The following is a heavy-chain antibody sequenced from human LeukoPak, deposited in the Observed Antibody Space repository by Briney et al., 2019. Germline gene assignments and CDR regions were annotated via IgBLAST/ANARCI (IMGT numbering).Heavy chain of an antibody. CDR3: ARDLTTSSTAYFHH. J-gene: IGHJ1*01. CDR1: GFTFSSYA. D-gene: IGHD6-6*01. CDR2: ISGSGGST. V-gene: IGHV3-23*01. Sequence: GGSLRLSCAASGFTFSSYAMSWVRQAPGKGLEWVSAISGSGGSTYYADSVKGRFTISRDNSKNTLYLQMNSLRAEDTAIYYCARDLTTSSTAYFHHWGQGTLVTVSS.